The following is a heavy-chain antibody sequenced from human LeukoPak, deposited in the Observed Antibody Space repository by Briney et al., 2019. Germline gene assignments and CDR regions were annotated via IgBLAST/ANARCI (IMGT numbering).Heavy chain of an antibody. Sequence: ASVKVSCKASGYTFSIYGISWVRQAPGQGLEWMGWISAHNGNTIYAQNSQGRVTMTTDTSTSTAYLELRSLRSDETAVYYCARVFWSGYYGDYQYMDVWGKGTTVTVS. CDR1: GYTFSIYG. D-gene: IGHD3-3*01. CDR3: ARVFWSGYYGDYQYMDV. J-gene: IGHJ6*03. CDR2: ISAHNGNT. V-gene: IGHV1-18*01.